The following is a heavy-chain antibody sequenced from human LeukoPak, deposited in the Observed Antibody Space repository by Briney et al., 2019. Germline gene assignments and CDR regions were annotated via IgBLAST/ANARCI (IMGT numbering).Heavy chain of an antibody. Sequence: GASVKVSCKASGYTFTSYYMHWVRQAPGQGLEWMGIINPSGGSTSYAQKFQGRVTMTRDTSTSTVYMELSSLRSEDTAVYYCARDRTRTYDSSGYWASHDYWGQGNLVTVSS. J-gene: IGHJ4*02. D-gene: IGHD3-22*01. CDR3: ARDRTRTYDSSGYWASHDY. CDR2: INPSGGST. CDR1: GYTFTSYY. V-gene: IGHV1-46*01.